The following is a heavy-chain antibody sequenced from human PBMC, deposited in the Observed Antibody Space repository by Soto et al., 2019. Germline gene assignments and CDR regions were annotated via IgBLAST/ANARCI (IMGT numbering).Heavy chain of an antibody. J-gene: IGHJ4*02. CDR1: GFNFSSYW. CDR3: ARDPGTGYHDSSGYYYD. CDR2: INSDGSVT. Sequence: PGGSLRLSCAASGFNFSSYWMHWVRQAPGKGLVWLSRINSDGSVTTYADSVKGRFTISRDNAKNTLYLQMNSLRAEDTAVYYCARDPGTGYHDSSGYYYDWGQGTLVTVSS. D-gene: IGHD3-22*01. V-gene: IGHV3-74*03.